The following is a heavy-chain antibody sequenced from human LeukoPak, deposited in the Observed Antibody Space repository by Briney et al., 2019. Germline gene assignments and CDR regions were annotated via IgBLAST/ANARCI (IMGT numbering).Heavy chain of an antibody. V-gene: IGHV3-30*02. Sequence: GGSLRLSCAASGFTFSSYGMHWVRQAPGKGLEWVAFIRYDGSNKYYADSVKGRFTISRDNSKNTLYLQMNGLRAEDTAVYYCAKEVPNYDFWSGYSGTDYWGQGTLVTVSS. CDR2: IRYDGSNK. CDR3: AKEVPNYDFWSGYSGTDY. CDR1: GFTFSSYG. J-gene: IGHJ4*02. D-gene: IGHD3-3*01.